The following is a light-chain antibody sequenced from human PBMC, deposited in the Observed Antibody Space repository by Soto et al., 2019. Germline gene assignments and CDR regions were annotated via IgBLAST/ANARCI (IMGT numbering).Light chain of an antibody. CDR2: EVN. J-gene: IGLJ1*01. CDR3: SSYTSGSSHYV. V-gene: IGLV2-14*01. CDR1: TRNVGLYQA. Sequence: QSALTQPASVSGSPGQSVTISCTGTTRNVGLYQAISWYQQHPGKAPKLILYEVNQRPSGVSNRFSGSKSGNTASLTISGLQPEDEADYHCSSYTSGSSHYVFGTGTKLTVL.